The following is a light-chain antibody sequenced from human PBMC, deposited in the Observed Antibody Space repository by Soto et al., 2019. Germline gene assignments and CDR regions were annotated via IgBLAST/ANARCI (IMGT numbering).Light chain of an antibody. Sequence: EIVMTQSPATLSVYPGERATLSCRASQSVSSNLAWYQQKPGQAPRLLIYGASTRATGIPARFSGSGSGTEFTLTINSLQSEDFVVYYCQQYNNWPPRAWTFGQGTKVEI. V-gene: IGKV3-15*01. CDR2: GAS. CDR3: QQYNNWPPRAWT. CDR1: QSVSSN. J-gene: IGKJ1*01.